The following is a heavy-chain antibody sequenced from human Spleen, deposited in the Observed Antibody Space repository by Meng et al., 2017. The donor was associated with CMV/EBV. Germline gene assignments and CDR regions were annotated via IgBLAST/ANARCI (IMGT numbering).Heavy chain of an antibody. Sequence: SETLSLTCAVYGGSISSYYWSWIRQPPGKGLEWIGYIYYSGSTNYNPSLKSRVTISVDTSKNQFSLKLSSVTAADTAVYYCARSCGSSSCYDAFDIWGQGTMVTVSS. D-gene: IGHD2-2*01. CDR3: ARSCGSSSCYDAFDI. CDR1: GGSISSYY. CDR2: IYYSGST. J-gene: IGHJ3*02. V-gene: IGHV4-59*01.